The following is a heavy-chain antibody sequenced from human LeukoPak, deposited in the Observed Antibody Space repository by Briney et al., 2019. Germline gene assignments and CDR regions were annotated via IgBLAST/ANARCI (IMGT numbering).Heavy chain of an antibody. Sequence: ASVKVSCKASGGTFSSYAISWVRQAPGQGLEWMGGIIPIFGTANYAQKFQGRVTITADKSTSTAYLELSSLRSEDTAVYYCARAVRIVGANPLLGPFEYYFDYWGQGTVVTVSS. J-gene: IGHJ4*02. V-gene: IGHV1-69*06. CDR1: GGTFSSYA. CDR3: ARAVRIVGANPLLGPFEYYFDY. CDR2: IIPIFGTA. D-gene: IGHD1-26*01.